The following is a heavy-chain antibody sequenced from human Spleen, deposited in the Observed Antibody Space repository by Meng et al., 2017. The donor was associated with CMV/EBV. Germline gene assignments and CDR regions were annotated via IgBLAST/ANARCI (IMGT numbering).Heavy chain of an antibody. J-gene: IGHJ4*02. D-gene: IGHD3-10*02. CDR3: ARTTNYVPTYLDY. Sequence: SGFSFNSFAMHWVRQAPGKGLEWVALISYDGSKQYYADSVKGRFTISRDDSQNTLYLQMNSLGAEDTARYYCARTTNYVPTYLDYWGQGTLVTVSS. CDR1: GFSFNSFA. CDR2: ISYDGSKQ. V-gene: IGHV3-30*04.